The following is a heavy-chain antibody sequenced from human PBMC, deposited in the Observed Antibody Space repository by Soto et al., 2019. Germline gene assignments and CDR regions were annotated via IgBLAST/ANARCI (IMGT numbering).Heavy chain of an antibody. D-gene: IGHD3-10*01. CDR3: ARSGGLWFGEYIAPPEDDY. V-gene: IGHV1-69*13. CDR1: GGTFSSYA. Sequence: ASVKVSCKASGGTFSSYAISWVLQAPGQGLEWMGGIIPIFGTANYAQKFQGRVTITADESTSTAYMELSSLRSEDTAVYYCARSGGLWFGEYIAPPEDDYWGQGTLVTVSS. J-gene: IGHJ4*02. CDR2: IIPIFGTA.